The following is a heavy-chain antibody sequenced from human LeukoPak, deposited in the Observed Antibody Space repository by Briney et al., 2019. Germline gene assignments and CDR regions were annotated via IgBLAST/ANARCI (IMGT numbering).Heavy chain of an antibody. D-gene: IGHD3-10*01. CDR2: IYSGGNT. Sequence: GGSLRLSCAASGFTFSNAWMSWVRQAPGKGLEWVSVIYSGGNTYYADSVKGRFTISRDNSKDTLYLQMNSLRHEDTAVYYCAASRSGVDYWGQGTLVTVSS. CDR3: AASRSGVDY. J-gene: IGHJ4*02. CDR1: GFTFSNAW. V-gene: IGHV3-53*01.